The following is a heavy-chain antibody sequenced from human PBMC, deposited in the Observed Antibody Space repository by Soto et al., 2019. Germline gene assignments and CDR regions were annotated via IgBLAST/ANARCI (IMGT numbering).Heavy chain of an antibody. J-gene: IGHJ5*02. CDR2: IYSSGST. D-gene: IGHD3-3*01. CDR3: ARGQRFSDWFDP. Sequence: SETLSLTCAVSGGSISSSNWWSWVRQPAGKGLEWIGRIYSSGSTQYNPSLQSRVTMSLDTSKNQFSLRLESVTAADTAVYYCARGQRFSDWFDPWGQGTLVTVSS. V-gene: IGHV4-4*02. CDR1: GGSISSSNW.